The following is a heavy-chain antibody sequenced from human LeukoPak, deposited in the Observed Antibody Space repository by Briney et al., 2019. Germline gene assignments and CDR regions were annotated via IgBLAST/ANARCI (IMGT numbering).Heavy chain of an antibody. Sequence: GGSLRLSCAASGFTFRNYAMSLVRQAPGKGLEWVAHISGSGVTTSYANSVKGRFTISRDTSTNTLFLQMDSLRADDTAVFYCAKDLDSGYGIQFDCWGQGTLVTVSS. D-gene: IGHD5-12*01. CDR2: ISGSGVTT. V-gene: IGHV3-23*01. J-gene: IGHJ4*02. CDR1: GFTFRNYA. CDR3: AKDLDSGYGIQFDC.